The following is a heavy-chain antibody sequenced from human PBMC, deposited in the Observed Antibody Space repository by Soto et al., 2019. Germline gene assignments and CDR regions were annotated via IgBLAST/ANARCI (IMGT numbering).Heavy chain of an antibody. CDR2: ISSSSSYI. D-gene: IGHD3-10*01. V-gene: IGHV3-21*01. J-gene: IGHJ5*02. CDR3: ARDMDPNWFDP. CDR1: GFTFSSYS. Sequence: EVQLVESGGGLVKPGGSLRLSCAASGFTFSSYSMNWVRQAPGKGLEWVLSISSSSSYIYYADSVKGRFTISRDNAKNSLYLQMNSLRAEDTAVYYCARDMDPNWFDPWGQGTLVTVSS.